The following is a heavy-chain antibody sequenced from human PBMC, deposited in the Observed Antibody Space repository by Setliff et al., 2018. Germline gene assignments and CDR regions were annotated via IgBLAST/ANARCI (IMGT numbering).Heavy chain of an antibody. CDR2: IDPNSGGT. V-gene: IGHV1-2*02. CDR1: GYTFSTYA. CDR3: ARDPIAASGTFWFDP. Sequence: ASVKVSCKGSGYTFSTYAIIWMRQAPGQGLEWMGWIDPNSGGTNYSQNFQGRVTMTRDTSISTAYMELSRLRSDDTAVYYCARDPIAASGTFWFDPWGQGTLVTVSS. J-gene: IGHJ5*02. D-gene: IGHD6-13*01.